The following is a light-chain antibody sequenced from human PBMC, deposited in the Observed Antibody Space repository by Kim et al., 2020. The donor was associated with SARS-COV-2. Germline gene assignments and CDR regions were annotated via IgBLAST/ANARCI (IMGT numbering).Light chain of an antibody. V-gene: IGKV4-1*01. CDR2: WAS. J-gene: IGKJ2*01. Sequence: RATINCKSSQSVLFSSNNKNYLAWYQQKPGQPPKLLINWASTRESGVPDRFSGSGSGTDFTLTISSLQAEDVAVYYCQQYYSTPVTFGQGTKLEI. CDR1: QSVLFSSNNKNY. CDR3: QQYYSTPVT.